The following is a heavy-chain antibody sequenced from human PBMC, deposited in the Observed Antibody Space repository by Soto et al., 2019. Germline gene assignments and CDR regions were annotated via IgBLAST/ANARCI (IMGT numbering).Heavy chain of an antibody. Sequence: KASETLSLTCTVSGGSISSGDYYWSWIRQPPGKGLEWIGYIYYSGSTYYNPSLKSRVTISVDTSMNQFSLKLSSVTAADTAVYYCARTGVATGMVDYWGQGTLATVSS. V-gene: IGHV4-30-4*01. CDR2: IYYSGST. D-gene: IGHD5-12*01. J-gene: IGHJ4*02. CDR1: GGSISSGDYY. CDR3: ARTGVATGMVDY.